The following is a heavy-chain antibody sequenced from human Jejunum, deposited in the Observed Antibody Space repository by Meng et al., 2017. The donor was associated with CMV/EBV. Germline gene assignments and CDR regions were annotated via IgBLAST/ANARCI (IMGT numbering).Heavy chain of an antibody. D-gene: IGHD2-21*01. Sequence: LTCAVSGSPVTTGNWWGWIRQPPGKGLEWLGYVFYTGNTHYNSSLKSRVTITVDTSKNQFSLNLSSVTAVDTAVYYCASIAARGHVLYWGPGTLVTVSS. J-gene: IGHJ4*02. V-gene: IGHV4-28*01. CDR1: GSPVTTGNW. CDR2: VFYTGNT. CDR3: ASIAARGHVLY.